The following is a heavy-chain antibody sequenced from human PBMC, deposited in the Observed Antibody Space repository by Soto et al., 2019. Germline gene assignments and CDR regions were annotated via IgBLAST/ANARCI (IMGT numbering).Heavy chain of an antibody. V-gene: IGHV4-39*01. CDR2: IYYSGST. CDR1: DVYIISRIYS. J-gene: IGHJ6*03. Sequence: SETVSLTYTVSDVYIISRIYSWGGIHLPPGKGLEWIGSIYYSGSTYYNPSLKSRVTISVDTSKNQFSLKLSSVTAADTAVYYWARGVYSYGLSYYYYYMDVWGKGTTVT. D-gene: IGHD5-18*01. CDR3: ARGVYSYGLSYYYYYMDV.